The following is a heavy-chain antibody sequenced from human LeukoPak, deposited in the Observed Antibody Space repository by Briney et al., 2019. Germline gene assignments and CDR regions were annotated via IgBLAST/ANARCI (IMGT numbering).Heavy chain of an antibody. CDR2: ICYTGSI. CDR3: ARVPLEYNTATRFDS. Sequence: SETLSLTCTVSGGSISSDCWSWIRQPPGKGLEWIVYICYTGSINYNPSLESRVTISVDTSKNQFSLKLTSVTAADTAIYYCARVPLEYNTATRFDSWGQGTLVTVSS. V-gene: IGHV4-59*01. J-gene: IGHJ4*02. CDR1: GGSISSDC. D-gene: IGHD1-14*01.